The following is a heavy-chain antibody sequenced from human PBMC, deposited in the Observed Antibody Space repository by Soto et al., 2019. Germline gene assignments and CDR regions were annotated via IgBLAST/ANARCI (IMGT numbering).Heavy chain of an antibody. CDR2: IYYSGST. V-gene: IGHV4-59*01. CDR1: GGSISSYY. D-gene: IGHD6-19*01. Sequence: TSETLSLTCTVSGGSISSYYWSWIRQPPGKGLEWIGYIYYSGSTNYNPSLKSRVTISVDTSKNQFSLKLSSVTAADTAVYYCARAHSTGWHYFDYWGPGTLVTVSS. J-gene: IGHJ4*02. CDR3: ARAHSTGWHYFDY.